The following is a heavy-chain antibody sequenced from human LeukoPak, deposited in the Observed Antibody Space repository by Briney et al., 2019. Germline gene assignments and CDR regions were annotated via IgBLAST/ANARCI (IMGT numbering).Heavy chain of an antibody. V-gene: IGHV3-30*04. J-gene: IGHJ4*02. CDR3: AKLPPYYYDSSGYFDY. Sequence: GRSLRLSCAASGFTFSSYAMHWVRQAPGKGLEWVAVISYDGSNKYYADSVKGRFTISRDNSRNTLYLQMDSLRVDDTAVYYCAKLPPYYYDSSGYFDYWGQGTLVTVSS. CDR1: GFTFSSYA. CDR2: ISYDGSNK. D-gene: IGHD3-22*01.